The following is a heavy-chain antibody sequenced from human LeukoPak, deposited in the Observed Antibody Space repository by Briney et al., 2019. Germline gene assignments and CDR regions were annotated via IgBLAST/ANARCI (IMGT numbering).Heavy chain of an antibody. CDR2: IYYSGST. V-gene: IGHV4-39*07. CDR1: GGSISSSSYY. D-gene: IGHD3-22*01. CDR3: ARGSRKVYSSGYFHYYYMDV. Sequence: SETLSLTCTVSGGSISSSSYYWGWIRQPPGTGLEWIGSIYYSGSTYYNPSLKSRVTISVDTSKNQFSLKLSSVTAADTAVYYCARGSRKVYSSGYFHYYYMDVWGKGTTVTVSS. J-gene: IGHJ6*03.